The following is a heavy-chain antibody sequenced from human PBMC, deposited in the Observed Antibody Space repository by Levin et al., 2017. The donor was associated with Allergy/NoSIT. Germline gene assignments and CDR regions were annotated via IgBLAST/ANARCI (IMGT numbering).Heavy chain of an antibody. J-gene: IGHJ4*02. CDR2: ISGSGGST. CDR3: AKHPYYDSSGLFDY. CDR1: GFTFSSYA. V-gene: IGHV3-23*01. Sequence: SGGSLRLSCAASGFTFSSYAMSWVRQAPGKGLEWVSAISGSGGSTYYADSVKGRFTISRDNSKNTLYLQMNSLRAEDTAVYYCAKHPYYDSSGLFDYWGQGTLVTVSS. D-gene: IGHD3-22*01.